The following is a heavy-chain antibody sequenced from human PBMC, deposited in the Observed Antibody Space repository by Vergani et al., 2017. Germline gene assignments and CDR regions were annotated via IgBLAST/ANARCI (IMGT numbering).Heavy chain of an antibody. J-gene: IGHJ4*02. V-gene: IGHV3-48*01. CDR1: GFTFSSYA. CDR3: ARAPDGYFDY. D-gene: IGHD1-14*01. CDR2: ISSSSSTI. Sequence: EVQLLESGGGLVQPGGSLRLSCAASGFTFSSYAMSWVRQAPGKGLEWVSYISSSSSTIYYADSVKGRFTISRDNAKNSLYLQMNSLRAEDTAVYYCARAPDGYFDYWGQGTLVTVSS.